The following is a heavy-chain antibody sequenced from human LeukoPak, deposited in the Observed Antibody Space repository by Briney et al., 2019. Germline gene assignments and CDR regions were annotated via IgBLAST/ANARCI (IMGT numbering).Heavy chain of an antibody. CDR3: AKDINPGCSYGPDY. J-gene: IGHJ4*02. D-gene: IGHD5-18*01. CDR1: GFTFDDYA. V-gene: IGHV3-43D*04. CDR2: ISWDGGST. Sequence: QPGGSLRLSCAASGFTFDDYAMHWVRQAPGKGLEWVSLISWDGGSTYYADSVKGRFTISRDNSKNSLYLQMNSLRAEDTALYYCAKDINPGCSYGPDYWGQGTLVTVSS.